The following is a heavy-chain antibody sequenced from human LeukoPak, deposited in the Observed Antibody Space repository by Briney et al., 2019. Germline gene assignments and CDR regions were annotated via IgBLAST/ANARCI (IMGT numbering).Heavy chain of an antibody. Sequence: TSETLSLTCTVSGGSISSGGYYWSWIRQHPGKGLEWIGYIYYSGSTYYNPSLKSRVTISVDTSKNQFSLKLTYVTAADTAVYYCARDPSGYDYYFDYWGQGSLVTVSS. CDR2: IYYSGST. J-gene: IGHJ4*02. CDR1: GGSISSGGYY. V-gene: IGHV4-31*03. D-gene: IGHD5-12*01. CDR3: ARDPSGYDYYFDY.